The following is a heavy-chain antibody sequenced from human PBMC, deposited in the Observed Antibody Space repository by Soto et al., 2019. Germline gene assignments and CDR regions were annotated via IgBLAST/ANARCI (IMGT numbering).Heavy chain of an antibody. CDR1: GYRFSSYW. CDR2: IYPGDSDT. V-gene: IGHV5-51*01. J-gene: IGHJ3*02. Sequence: PGESLKISCKGSGYRFSSYWIGWVRQMPGKGLETMGIIYPGDSDTRYRPAFQGQVTISADKSISTAYLQWSSLKASDTAMYYCARPLGEVSLDAFDIWGQGTMVTVSS. D-gene: IGHD3-16*02. CDR3: ARPLGEVSLDAFDI.